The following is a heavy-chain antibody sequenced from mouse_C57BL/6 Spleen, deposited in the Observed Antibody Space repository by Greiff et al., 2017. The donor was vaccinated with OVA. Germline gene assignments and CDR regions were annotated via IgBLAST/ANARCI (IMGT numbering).Heavy chain of an antibody. D-gene: IGHD2-10*02. CDR2: INPSNGGT. Sequence: QVQLQQSGTELVKPGASVKLSCKASGYTFTSYWMHWVKQRPGQGLEWIGNINPSNGGTNYNEKFKSKATLTVDNSSSTAYMQLSSLTSEDSAVYYCARGWSDVWFDYWGQGTTLTVSS. CDR3: ARGWSDVWFDY. J-gene: IGHJ2*01. CDR1: GYTFTSYW. V-gene: IGHV1-53*01.